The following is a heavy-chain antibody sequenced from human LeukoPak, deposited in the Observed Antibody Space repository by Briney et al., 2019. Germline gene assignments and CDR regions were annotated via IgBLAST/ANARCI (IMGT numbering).Heavy chain of an antibody. V-gene: IGHV1-69*04. Sequence: GASVKVSCKASGGTFSSYAISWVRQAPGQGLEWMGRIIPILGIANYAQKFQGRVTITADKSTSTAYMELSSLRSEDTAVYYCARDFGRDIVVVPAADHYYGMDVWGQGTTVTVSS. CDR2: IIPILGIA. D-gene: IGHD2-2*01. CDR3: ARDFGRDIVVVPAADHYYGMDV. J-gene: IGHJ6*02. CDR1: GGTFSSYA.